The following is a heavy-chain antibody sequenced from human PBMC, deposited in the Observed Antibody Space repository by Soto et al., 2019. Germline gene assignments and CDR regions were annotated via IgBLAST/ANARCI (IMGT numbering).Heavy chain of an antibody. Sequence: SETLSLTCTVSGVSISSYYWSWIRQPPGKGLEWIGYVHYSGSTNYNPSLKSRVTISMDMSKNRFSLKLSSVTAADAAVYYCARFHDYGYFDYWGQGTLVT. CDR2: VHYSGST. J-gene: IGHJ4*02. CDR3: ARFHDYGYFDY. CDR1: GVSISSYY. D-gene: IGHD4-17*01. V-gene: IGHV4-59*08.